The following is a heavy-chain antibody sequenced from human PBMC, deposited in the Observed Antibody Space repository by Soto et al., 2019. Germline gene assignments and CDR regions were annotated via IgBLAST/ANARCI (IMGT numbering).Heavy chain of an antibody. V-gene: IGHV3-33*08. CDR3: ARDWIQLRSPLWGMDV. D-gene: IGHD5-18*01. Sequence: WGSLRLSCAASGFTFSSYGMHWVRQAPGKGLEWVAAIWYDGSNKDYADSVKGRFTISRENSKNTLYLQMNSLRVEDTAVYYCARDWIQLRSPLWGMDVWGQGTTVTVSS. J-gene: IGHJ6*02. CDR1: GFTFSSYG. CDR2: IWYDGSNK.